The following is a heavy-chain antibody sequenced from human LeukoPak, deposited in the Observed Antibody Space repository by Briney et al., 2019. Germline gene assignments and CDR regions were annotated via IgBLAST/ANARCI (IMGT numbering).Heavy chain of an antibody. CDR1: GGSTSTTNW. CDR3: AREGGPYRPLDY. CDR2: VHLSGRT. J-gene: IGHJ4*02. Sequence: SGTLSLTCGVSGGSTSTTNWWTWVRQPPGEGLEWIGEVHLSGRTHYNPSLESRVTMSVDMSENHISLRLTSVTAADTAVYYCAREGGPYRPLDYSGQGTLVTVSS. V-gene: IGHV4-4*02.